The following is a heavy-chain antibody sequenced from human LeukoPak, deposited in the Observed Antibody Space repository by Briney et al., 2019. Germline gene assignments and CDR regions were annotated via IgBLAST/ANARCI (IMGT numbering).Heavy chain of an antibody. V-gene: IGHV4-38-2*02. CDR1: GYSISSGYY. J-gene: IGHJ4*02. Sequence: PSETLSLTCTVSGYSISSGYYWGWIRQPPGKGLEWIGSIYHSGSTYYNPSLKSRVTISVDTSKNQSSLKLSSVTAADTAVYYCARDQGGDWGQGTLVTVSS. CDR2: IYHSGST. CDR3: ARDQGGD. D-gene: IGHD3-10*01.